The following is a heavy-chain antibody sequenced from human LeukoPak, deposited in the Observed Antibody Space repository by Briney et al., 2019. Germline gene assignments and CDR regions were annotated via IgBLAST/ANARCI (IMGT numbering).Heavy chain of an antibody. CDR2: ISYDGSNK. CDR3: AKMARGSSSWYWDY. J-gene: IGHJ4*02. D-gene: IGHD6-13*01. V-gene: IGHV3-30*18. Sequence: PGGSLRLSCAASGFTFSSHGMHWVRQAPGKGLEWVAVISYDGSNKYYADSVKGRFTISRDNSKNTLYLQMNSLRAEDTAVYYCAKMARGSSSWYWDYWGQGTLVTVSS. CDR1: GFTFSSHG.